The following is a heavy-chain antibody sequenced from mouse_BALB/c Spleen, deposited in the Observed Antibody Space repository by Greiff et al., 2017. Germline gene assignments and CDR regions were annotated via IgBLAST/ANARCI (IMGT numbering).Heavy chain of an antibody. V-gene: IGHV14-3*02. CDR1: GFNIKDTY. J-gene: IGHJ2*01. CDR2: IDPANGNT. D-gene: IGHD2-4*01. CDR3: ASCYDYAYFDY. Sequence: EVKLMESGAELVKPGASVKLSCTASGFNIKDTYMHWVKPRPEQGLEWIGRIDPANGNTKYDPKFQGKATITADTSSNTAYLQLSSLTSEDTAVYYCASCYDYAYFDYGGQGTTLTVSS.